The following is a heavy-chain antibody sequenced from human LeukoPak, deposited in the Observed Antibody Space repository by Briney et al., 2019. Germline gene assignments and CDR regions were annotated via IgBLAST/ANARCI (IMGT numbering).Heavy chain of an antibody. CDR3: ARDNRSIAVAESYYYYYMDV. D-gene: IGHD6-19*01. J-gene: IGHJ6*03. CDR1: GFTFSSYS. V-gene: IGHV3-21*01. Sequence: GGSLRLSCAASGFTFSSYSMNWVRQAPGKGLEWVSSISSSSSYIYYADSVKGRFTISRDNAKNSLYLQMNSLRAEDTAVYYCARDNRSIAVAESYYYYYMDVRGKGTTVTVSS. CDR2: ISSSSSYI.